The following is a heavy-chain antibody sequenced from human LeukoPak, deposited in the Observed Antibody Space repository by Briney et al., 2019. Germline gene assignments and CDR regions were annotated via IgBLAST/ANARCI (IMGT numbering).Heavy chain of an antibody. V-gene: IGHV3-48*04. D-gene: IGHD3-10*02. CDR1: GFTFSAYN. Sequence: GGSLRLSCAASGFTFSAYNMNWVRRTPGKGLEWVSYISSSGSTIYYADSVKGRFTISRDNAKNSLYLQMNSLRAEDTAVYYCAELGITMIGGVWGKGTTVTISS. J-gene: IGHJ6*04. CDR2: ISSSGSTI. CDR3: AELGITMIGGV.